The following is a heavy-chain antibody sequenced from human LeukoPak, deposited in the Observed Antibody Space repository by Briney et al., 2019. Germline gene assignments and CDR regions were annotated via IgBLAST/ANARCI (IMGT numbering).Heavy chain of an antibody. Sequence: GGSLGLSCAASGFTFSSYSMNRVRQAPGKGLEWVSSISSSSSYIYYADSVKGRFTISRDNAKNSLYLQMNSLRAEDTAVYYCARGSGYDPTDYWGQGTLVTVSS. D-gene: IGHD5-12*01. CDR1: GFTFSSYS. V-gene: IGHV3-21*01. CDR3: ARGSGYDPTDY. CDR2: ISSSSSYI. J-gene: IGHJ4*02.